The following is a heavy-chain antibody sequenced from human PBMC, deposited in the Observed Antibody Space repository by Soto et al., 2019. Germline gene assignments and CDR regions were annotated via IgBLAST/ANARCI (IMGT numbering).Heavy chain of an antibody. V-gene: IGHV3-74*03. D-gene: IGHD3-10*01. Sequence: GGSLRLSCAAPGSIFRIYAMNWVHQAPGQGLVWVSHVMNDGSRTTYADSVKGRFTISRDNAKNAIFLQMTSLRVDDTAVYFCARGDRGGFDLWGQGTMVTVSS. J-gene: IGHJ3*01. CDR3: ARGDRGGFDL. CDR2: VMNDGSRT. CDR1: GSIFRIYA.